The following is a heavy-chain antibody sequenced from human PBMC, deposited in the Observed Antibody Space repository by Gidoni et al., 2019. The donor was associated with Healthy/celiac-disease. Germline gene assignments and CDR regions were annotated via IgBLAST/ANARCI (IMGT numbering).Heavy chain of an antibody. V-gene: IGHV1-2*02. D-gene: IGHD2-15*01. CDR3: ARDSRYCSGGSCYSVSDY. CDR2: INPNSGGT. Sequence: QVQLVQSGAEVKTPGASVKVSCKASGYTFTGYYMHWVRQAPGQGLEWMGWINPNSGGTNYAQKFQGRVTMTRDTSISTAYMELSRLRSDDTAVYYCARDSRYCSGGSCYSVSDYWGQGTLVTVSS. J-gene: IGHJ4*02. CDR1: GYTFTGYY.